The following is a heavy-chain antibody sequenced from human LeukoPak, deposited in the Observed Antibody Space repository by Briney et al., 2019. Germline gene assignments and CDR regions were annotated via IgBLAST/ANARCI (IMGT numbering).Heavy chain of an antibody. Sequence: GGSLRLSCAASGFTFSSYEMNWVRQAPGKGLEWVSCISSSGSTIYYADSVKGRFTISRDNAKNSLYLQMNSLRAEDTAVYYCARETLWWSGGAFDIWGQGTMVTVSS. CDR2: ISSSGSTI. D-gene: IGHD2-21*01. J-gene: IGHJ3*02. CDR1: GFTFSSYE. CDR3: ARETLWWSGGAFDI. V-gene: IGHV3-48*03.